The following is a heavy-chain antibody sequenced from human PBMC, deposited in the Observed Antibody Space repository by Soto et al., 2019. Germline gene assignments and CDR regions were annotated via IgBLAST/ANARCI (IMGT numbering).Heavy chain of an antibody. J-gene: IGHJ6*03. Sequence: EVQLLESGGGLVQPGGSLRLSCAASGFTFSSYAMTWVRQAPGKGLEWVSALSGGGDSSYYADSVKGRFTISRDNSKNTLYLQMNSLRAEDTAVYYCAKGINSYDYLDVWGEGIMVTVSS. CDR2: LSGGGDSS. CDR3: AKGINSYDYLDV. V-gene: IGHV3-23*01. CDR1: GFTFSSYA.